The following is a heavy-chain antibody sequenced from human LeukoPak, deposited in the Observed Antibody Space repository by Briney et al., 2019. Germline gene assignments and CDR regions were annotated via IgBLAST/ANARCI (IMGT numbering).Heavy chain of an antibody. CDR3: VRQQTPHGNFDY. Sequence: PGGSLRLSCDGSGFTFGTYAIHWVRQAPGRGLEWVALISHDGSNQYYVDSVKGRFTISRDNSKNTVYLQMNSLRAEDTAVYYCVRQQTPHGNFDYWGQGTLVTVSS. D-gene: IGHD1-26*01. CDR2: ISHDGSNQ. V-gene: IGHV3-30-3*01. J-gene: IGHJ4*02. CDR1: GFTFGTYA.